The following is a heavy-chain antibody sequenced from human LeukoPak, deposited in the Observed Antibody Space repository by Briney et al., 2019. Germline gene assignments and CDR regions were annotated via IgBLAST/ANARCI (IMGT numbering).Heavy chain of an antibody. J-gene: IGHJ4*02. D-gene: IGHD1-26*01. CDR3: AKALRMWERRAPEYYFGY. Sequence: GGSLRLSCAASGFTFSSYAMSWVRQAPGKGLEWVSAISGSGGSTYYADSVKGRFTISRDNSKNTLYLQMNSLRAEDTAVYYCAKALRMWERRAPEYYFGYWGQGTLVTVSS. CDR1: GFTFSSYA. CDR2: ISGSGGST. V-gene: IGHV3-23*01.